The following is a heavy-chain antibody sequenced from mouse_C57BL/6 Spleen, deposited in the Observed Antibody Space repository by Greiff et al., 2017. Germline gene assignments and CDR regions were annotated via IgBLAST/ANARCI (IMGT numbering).Heavy chain of an antibody. D-gene: IGHD1-1*01. CDR1: GYTFTDYY. V-gene: IGHV1-76*01. CDR2: IYPGSGNT. CDR3: ARYYGSSYYAMDD. Sequence: VQLQQSGAELVRPGASVKLSCKASGYTFTDYYINWVTQRPGQGLEWIARIYPGSGNTYYNEKVKGKATLTAEKSSSTAYMQLSSLTSEDSAVYCCARYYGSSYYAMDDWGQGTSVTVSS. J-gene: IGHJ4*01.